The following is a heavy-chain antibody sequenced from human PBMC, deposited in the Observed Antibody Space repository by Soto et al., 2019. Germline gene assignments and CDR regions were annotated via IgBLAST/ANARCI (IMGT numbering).Heavy chain of an antibody. Sequence: PSETLSLTCTVSGGSISSYYWSWIRQPPGKGLEWIGYIYYSGSTNYNPSLKSRVTISVDTSKNQFSLKLSSVTAADTAVYYCARVSSVSVLYYYYYMDVWGKGTTVTVSS. CDR3: ARVSSVSVLYYYYYMDV. CDR2: IYYSGST. J-gene: IGHJ6*03. CDR1: GGSISSYY. V-gene: IGHV4-59*01. D-gene: IGHD6-19*01.